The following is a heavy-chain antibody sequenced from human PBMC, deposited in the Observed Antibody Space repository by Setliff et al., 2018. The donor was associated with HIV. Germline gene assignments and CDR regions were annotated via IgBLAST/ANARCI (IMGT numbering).Heavy chain of an antibody. Sequence: PGESLKISCKGFGYSFTSYLVAWVRQTPGKGLEWMGNIHPRDSDTRYSPSFQGQVTLSVDKSISTAYLQWSSLKASDTAMYYCVRHVSSSAVFDPWGQGTLVTVS. J-gene: IGHJ5*02. CDR3: VRHVSSSAVFDP. V-gene: IGHV5-51*01. CDR2: IHPRDSDT. D-gene: IGHD3-10*01. CDR1: GYSFTSYL.